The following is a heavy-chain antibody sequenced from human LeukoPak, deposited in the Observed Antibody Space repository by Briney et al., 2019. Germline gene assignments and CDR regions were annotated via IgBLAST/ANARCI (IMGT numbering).Heavy chain of an antibody. CDR3: ARGLLSIAAPRIRGYYFDY. J-gene: IGHJ4*02. CDR1: GGSFSSYY. CDR2: INHSVST. Sequence: SETLSLNCAVNGGSFSSYYWSWIRQPPGKGLEWSGEINHSVSTNYNPSLNSRVTISVDASKNQFSLKLSSVTAADTAVYYCARGLLSIAAPRIRGYYFDYWGQGTLVTVSS. V-gene: IGHV4-34*01. D-gene: IGHD6-6*01.